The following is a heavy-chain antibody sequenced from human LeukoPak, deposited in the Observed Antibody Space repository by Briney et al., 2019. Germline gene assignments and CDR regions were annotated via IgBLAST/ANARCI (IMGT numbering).Heavy chain of an antibody. CDR2: ISAYNGNT. V-gene: IGHV1-18*01. D-gene: IGHD1-7*01. CDR1: GYTFTSYG. CDR3: ARVLFITGTTREPWFDP. Sequence: ASVKVSCKASGYTFTSYGISWVRQAPGQGLEWMGWISAYNGNTNYAQKLQGRVTMTTDTSTSTAYMELRSLRSDDTAVYYCARVLFITGTTREPWFDPWGQGTLVTASS. J-gene: IGHJ5*02.